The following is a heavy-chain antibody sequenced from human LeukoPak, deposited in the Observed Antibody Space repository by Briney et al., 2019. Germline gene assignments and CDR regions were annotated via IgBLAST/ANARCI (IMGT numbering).Heavy chain of an antibody. D-gene: IGHD2-15*01. J-gene: IGHJ5*02. Sequence: SETLSLTCTVSGGSISPYYWSWIRQPPGKGLEWIGYIYYSGNTNYNPSLKSRVTMSVDTSKNQFSLKLSSVTAADTAVYYCARESCSGGSCYFNWFDPWGQGTLVTVSS. CDR2: IYYSGNT. CDR1: GGSISPYY. CDR3: ARESCSGGSCYFNWFDP. V-gene: IGHV4-59*12.